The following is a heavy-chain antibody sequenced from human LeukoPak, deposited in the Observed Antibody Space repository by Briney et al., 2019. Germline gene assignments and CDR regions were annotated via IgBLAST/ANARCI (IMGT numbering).Heavy chain of an antibody. CDR2: ICDSGGST. D-gene: IGHD2-15*01. J-gene: IGHJ6*02. V-gene: IGHV3-64*04. CDR1: GFPFSSYA. CDR3: VREYSFGPYGMDV. Sequence: GGSLRLSCSASGFPFSSYAMHWVRQAPGKGLEYVSAICDSGGSTYYADSVKGRFTISRDNSKNTLYLQMSSLRAEDTAVYFCVREYSFGPYGMDVWGQGTTVTVSS.